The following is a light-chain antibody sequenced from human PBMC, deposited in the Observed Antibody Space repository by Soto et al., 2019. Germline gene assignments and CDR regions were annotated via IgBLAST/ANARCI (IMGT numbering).Light chain of an antibody. Sequence: DIVMTQSPLSLPVTPGEPASISCRSSQSLLHTNGYNYLDWYLQKPGQSPQAPIYLGSNRSSGVPDRFSGSGSGTDFTLKISRVEAEDVGVYYCMQPLQTPRTFGQGTKVEIK. CDR2: LGS. CDR3: MQPLQTPRT. CDR1: QSLLHTNGYNY. J-gene: IGKJ1*01. V-gene: IGKV2-28*01.